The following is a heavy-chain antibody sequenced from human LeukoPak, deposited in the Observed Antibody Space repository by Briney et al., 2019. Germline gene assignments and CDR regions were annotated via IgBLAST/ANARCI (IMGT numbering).Heavy chain of an antibody. D-gene: IGHD6-19*01. Sequence: SETLSLTCTLSGGSITSSSYYWGWIRQPPWRGLEWIGSIYYRGSTYYNPALKSRVTISVDTSKNQFPLKLSSVTAADTAVYYFARHRRLRGSGGSGLDYWGQGTLVTVSS. CDR1: GGSITSSSYY. CDR2: IYYRGST. J-gene: IGHJ4*02. V-gene: IGHV4-39*01. CDR3: ARHRRLRGSGGSGLDY.